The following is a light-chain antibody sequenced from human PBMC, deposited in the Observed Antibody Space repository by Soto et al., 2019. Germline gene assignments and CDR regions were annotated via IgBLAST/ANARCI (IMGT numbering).Light chain of an antibody. Sequence: DIQVTQSPPTLSASVGDRVTITCRASQTISTWMAWYQQKPGKAPKLLVYDASTLQSGVASRFSGSGSGTEFTLIISGLQPDDSATYYCQQYTNTNNPWTVGQGTKV. CDR1: QTISTW. J-gene: IGKJ1*01. CDR3: QQYTNTNNPWT. CDR2: DAS. V-gene: IGKV1-5*01.